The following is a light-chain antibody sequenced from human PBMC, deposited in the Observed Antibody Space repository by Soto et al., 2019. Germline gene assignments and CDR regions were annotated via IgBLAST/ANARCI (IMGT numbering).Light chain of an antibody. V-gene: IGKV1-39*01. J-gene: IGKJ2*01. CDR3: QQSYSTPRT. Sequence: DIQMTQSPSSLSASVGDRVTITCRASQSISSYLNWYQQKPGKAPKLLIYAASSFQSEVPSRFSDSGSGTDFTLTISSLQPEDFATYYCQQSYSTPRTFGQGTKLEIK. CDR2: AAS. CDR1: QSISSY.